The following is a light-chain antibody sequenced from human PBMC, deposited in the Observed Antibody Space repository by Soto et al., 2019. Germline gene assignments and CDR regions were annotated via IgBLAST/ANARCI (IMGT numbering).Light chain of an antibody. J-gene: IGLJ2*01. CDR2: EGS. CDR1: SSDIGSYNL. CDR3: CSYAGTTL. Sequence: QLVLTQPASVSGSPGQSITISCTGTSSDIGSYNLVSWYQHHPGNAPKLMIYEGSKRPSGVSNRFSGSKSGNTASLTISGLQAEDEADYYCCSYAGTTLFGGGTQLTVL. V-gene: IGLV2-23*01.